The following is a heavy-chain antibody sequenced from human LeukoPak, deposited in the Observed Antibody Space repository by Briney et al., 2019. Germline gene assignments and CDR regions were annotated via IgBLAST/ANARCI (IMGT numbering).Heavy chain of an antibody. Sequence: SETLSLTCAVSGGSISRSNWWSWVRQPPGKGLEWIGEIYHSGSTNYNPSLKSRVTISVDKSKNQFSLKLSSVTAADTAVYYCARDMVEGGAVDYWGQGTLVTVSS. J-gene: IGHJ4*02. D-gene: IGHD3-10*01. V-gene: IGHV4-4*02. CDR1: GGSISRSNW. CDR2: IYHSGST. CDR3: ARDMVEGGAVDY.